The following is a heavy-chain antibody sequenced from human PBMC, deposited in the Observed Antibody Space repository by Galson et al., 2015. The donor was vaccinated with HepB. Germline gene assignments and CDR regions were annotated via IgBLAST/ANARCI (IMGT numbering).Heavy chain of an antibody. J-gene: IGHJ4*02. D-gene: IGHD4-17*01. Sequence: LSLTCTVSGGSISSGDYYWSWIRQSPGKGLEWIGYTYDSGSTYYNPSLKSRVTISVDTSKSQFSLKLRSVTAAATGVYYCARGAWGTVITWFDYWGQGTLVTVSS. CDR2: TYDSGST. CDR1: GGSISSGDYY. CDR3: ARGAWGTVITWFDY. V-gene: IGHV4-30-4*01.